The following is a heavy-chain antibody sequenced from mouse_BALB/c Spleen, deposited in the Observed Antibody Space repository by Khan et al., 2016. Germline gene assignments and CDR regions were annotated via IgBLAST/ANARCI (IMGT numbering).Heavy chain of an antibody. D-gene: IGHD1-1*01. J-gene: IGHJ3*01. CDR2: INTYTGEP. CDR1: GYTFTNYG. Sequence: QIQLVQSGPELKKPGETVRISCKASGYTFTNYGMNWVKQAPGKGLKWMGWINTYTGEPTYADDFKGRFAFSLETSASTAYLQINNLENEDTATYFCARPDYGSSRGFAYWGQGTLVTVSA. V-gene: IGHV9-3-1*01. CDR3: ARPDYGSSRGFAY.